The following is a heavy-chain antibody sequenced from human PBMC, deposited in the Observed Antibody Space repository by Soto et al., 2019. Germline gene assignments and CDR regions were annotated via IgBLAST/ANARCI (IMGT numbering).Heavy chain of an antibody. CDR3: AKNMKGVVVFVSYYYYGMDV. V-gene: IGHV3-23*01. CDR1: GFTFSSYA. J-gene: IGHJ6*02. Sequence: GGSLRLSCAASGFTFSSYAMSWVRQAPGKGLEWVSAISGSGGSTYYADSVKGRFTISRDNSKNTLYLQMNSLRAEDTAVYYCAKNMKGVVVFVSYYYYGMDVWGQGTTVTVSS. CDR2: ISGSGGST. D-gene: IGHD2-21*01.